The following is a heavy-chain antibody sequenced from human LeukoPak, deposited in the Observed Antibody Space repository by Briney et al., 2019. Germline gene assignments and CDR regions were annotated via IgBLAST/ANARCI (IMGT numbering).Heavy chain of an antibody. CDR3: ASFSSGSSQYYFDY. V-gene: IGHV4-34*01. Sequence: PSETLSLTCAVYGGSFSGYYWSWIRQPPGKGLEWIGEINHSGSTNYNPSLKSRVTISVDTSKNQFSLKLSSVTAADTAVYYCASFSSGSSQYYFDYWGQGTLVTVSS. D-gene: IGHD1-26*01. CDR1: GGSFSGYY. CDR2: INHSGST. J-gene: IGHJ4*02.